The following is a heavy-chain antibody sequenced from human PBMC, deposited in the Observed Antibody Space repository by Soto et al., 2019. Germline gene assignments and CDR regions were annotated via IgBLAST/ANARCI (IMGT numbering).Heavy chain of an antibody. CDR3: ARGSTGITFDY. D-gene: IGHD1-1*01. CDR2: VYYSGST. Sequence: SETLSLTCTVSGGSISSYYWSWIRQPPGKGLEWIGYVYYSGSTNYNPSLKSRVTISVDTSKNQFSLKLSSVTAADTAVYYCARGSTGITFDYWGQGTLVTVSS. J-gene: IGHJ4*02. V-gene: IGHV4-59*01. CDR1: GGSISSYY.